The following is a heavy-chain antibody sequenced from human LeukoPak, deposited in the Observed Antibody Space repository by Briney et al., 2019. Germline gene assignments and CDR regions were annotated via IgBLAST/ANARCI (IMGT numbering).Heavy chain of an antibody. CDR3: ARQGMGVEAASFDY. D-gene: IGHD3-16*01. V-gene: IGHV4-59*01. Sequence: PSETLSFTCTVSGGSISSYYWMWLRQPPGKGVEGIGYIYYSGSTCYNPSLKSRVTISIDTSKNQFSLKLISVTAADTAVYYCARQGMGVEAASFDYWGQGTLVTVSS. J-gene: IGHJ4*02. CDR1: GGSISSYY. CDR2: IYYSGST.